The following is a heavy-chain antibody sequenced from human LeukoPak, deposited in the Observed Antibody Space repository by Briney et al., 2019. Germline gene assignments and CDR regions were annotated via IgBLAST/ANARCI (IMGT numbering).Heavy chain of an antibody. Sequence: GGSLRLSCAASGFTFSSYAVTWVRQAPGKGLEWVSGITGSGDTTFYADSVKGRFTISRDNSKNTLYLQMHSLRAEDTAVYYCVKDYATIAAAANPLFDYWGQGALVTVSS. CDR3: VKDYATIAAAANPLFDY. J-gene: IGHJ4*02. CDR2: ITGSGDTT. V-gene: IGHV3-23*01. CDR1: GFTFSSYA. D-gene: IGHD6-13*01.